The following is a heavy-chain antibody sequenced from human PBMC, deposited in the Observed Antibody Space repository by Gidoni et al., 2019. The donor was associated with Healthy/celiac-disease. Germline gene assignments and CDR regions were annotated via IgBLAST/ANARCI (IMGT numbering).Heavy chain of an antibody. CDR3: ATGDAYYDSSGYYGY. V-gene: IGHV3-30*03. CDR2: ISYDGSNK. J-gene: IGHJ4*02. Sequence: QVQLVESGGGVVQPGRSLRLSCAASGFTFSSYGMHWVRQAPGKGLEWVAVISYDGSNKYYADSVKGRFTISRDNSKNTLYLQMNSLRAEDTAVYYCATGDAYYDSSGYYGYWGQGTLVTVSS. CDR1: GFTFSSYG. D-gene: IGHD3-22*01.